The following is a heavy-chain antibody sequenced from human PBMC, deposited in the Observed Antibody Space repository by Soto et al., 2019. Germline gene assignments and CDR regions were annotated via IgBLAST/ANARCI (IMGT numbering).Heavy chain of an antibody. CDR2: ISVSGGST. CDR3: AKVTLPYDSSRYYPSAPYLDY. V-gene: IGHV3-23*01. D-gene: IGHD3-22*01. CDR1: GCTFLGYA. J-gene: IGHJ4*02. Sequence: GGSLILSWAASGCTFLGYARSWVRQAPGKGLEWVSAISVSGGSTYYADSVKGRFTISRDNSKNTLYLQMNSLRAEDTAVYYCAKVTLPYDSSRYYPSAPYLDYWGQGTLVTVSS.